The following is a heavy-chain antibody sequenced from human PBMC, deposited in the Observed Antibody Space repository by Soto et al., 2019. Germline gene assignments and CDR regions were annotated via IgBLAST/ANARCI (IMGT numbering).Heavy chain of an antibody. CDR3: ARQGFGALHGLVDV. D-gene: IGHD3-10*01. Sequence: QVQLQVSGPGLVKPSETLSLTCSVSGGYISSYYCSWLRPPPGQGLEWFGHMHCGGNSDYNPSLRSRVTISVDTSKNQFSLNLNSVTASDTALYHCARQGFGALHGLVDVWAQGTTVTVSS. J-gene: IGHJ6*02. V-gene: IGHV4-59*08. CDR2: MHCGGNS. CDR1: GGYISSYY.